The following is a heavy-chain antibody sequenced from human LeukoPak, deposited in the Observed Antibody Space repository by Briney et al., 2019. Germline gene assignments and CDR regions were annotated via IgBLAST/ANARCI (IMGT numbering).Heavy chain of an antibody. Sequence: GASVKVSCKASGYTFTADYMHWVRQAPGQGLEWMGWINANSGGINYAQKFQGRVTMTRDTSISTAYMDLSSLTSDDTAVYYCARRVLGSYYYAMDVWGQGTTVTVSS. CDR1: GYTFTADY. CDR2: INANSGGI. V-gene: IGHV1-2*02. CDR3: ARRVLGSYYYAMDV. D-gene: IGHD3-10*01. J-gene: IGHJ6*02.